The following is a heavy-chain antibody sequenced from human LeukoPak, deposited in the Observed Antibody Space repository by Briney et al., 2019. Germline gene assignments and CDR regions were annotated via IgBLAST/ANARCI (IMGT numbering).Heavy chain of an antibody. CDR3: AKRGVVIRVILVGFHKEAYYFDS. J-gene: IGHJ4*02. D-gene: IGHD3-22*01. Sequence: GGSLRLSCAASGFTFRNYWMGWVRQAPGKGLEWVANTKPDGTAEYYADSVRGRFTISRDNSKNTLYLQMNSLRAEDTAVYFCAKRGVVIRVILVGFHKEAYYFDSWGQGALVTVSS. V-gene: IGHV3-7*03. CDR2: TKPDGTAE. CDR1: GFTFRNYW.